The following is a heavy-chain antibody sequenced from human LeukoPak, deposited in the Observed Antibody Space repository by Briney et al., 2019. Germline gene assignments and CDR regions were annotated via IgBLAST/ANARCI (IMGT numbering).Heavy chain of an antibody. CDR2: VFHSGVT. V-gene: IGHV4-59*01. CDR3: ARGSPGGDAFDI. J-gene: IGHJ3*02. CDR1: GDSITSYY. D-gene: IGHD3-16*01. Sequence: PSETLSLTCSVSGDSITSYYWSWIRQPPGRGLEWIGYVFHSGVTNYNPSLKSRVTISVDTSKNQFSLKLSSVTAADTAVYYCARGSPGGDAFDIWGQGTMVTVSS.